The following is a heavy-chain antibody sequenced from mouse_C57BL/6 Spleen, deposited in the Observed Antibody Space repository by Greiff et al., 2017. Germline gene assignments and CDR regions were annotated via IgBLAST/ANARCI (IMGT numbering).Heavy chain of an antibody. J-gene: IGHJ3*01. CDR2: ILPGSGST. D-gene: IGHD1-1*01. V-gene: IGHV1-9*01. CDR1: GYTFTGYW. CDR3: ARYGGCGSCLWFAY. Sequence: VQLQQSGAELMKPGASVKLSCTATGYTFTGYWIEWVKQRPGHGLEWIGEILPGSGSTNYNEKFKGKATFTADTSSNTADMQLSSLTTEDSAIYYCARYGGCGSCLWFAYWGQGTLVTVSA.